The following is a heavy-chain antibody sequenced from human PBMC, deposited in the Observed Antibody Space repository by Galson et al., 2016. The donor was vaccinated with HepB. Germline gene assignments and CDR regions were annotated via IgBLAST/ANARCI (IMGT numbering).Heavy chain of an antibody. D-gene: IGHD6-13*01. CDR3: ARLMYSSSWKSSFDF. CDR1: GYIFTGYW. V-gene: IGHV5-51*01. J-gene: IGHJ4*02. Sequence: QSGAEVKKPGESLKISCKGSGYIFTGYWIGWVRHMPGKGLEWMGIIYPGDSDTRYSPSFRGQVTISVDKSITTAYLQWSSLKASDTANYYCARLMYSSSWKSSFDFWGQGTRVTVSS. CDR2: IYPGDSDT.